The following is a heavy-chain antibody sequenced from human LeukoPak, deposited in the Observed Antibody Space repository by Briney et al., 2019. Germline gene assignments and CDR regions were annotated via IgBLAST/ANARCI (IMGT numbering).Heavy chain of an antibody. D-gene: IGHD3-3*01. CDR2: IYYSGST. CDR1: GGSISSYY. CDR3: ARAPSGGFLEWLLFGYFDY. V-gene: IGHV4-59*01. Sequence: SETLSLTCTVSGGSISSYYWSWIRQPPGKGLEWVGYIYYSGSTNYNPSLKSRVTISVDTSKNQFSLKLSSVTAADTAVYYCARAPSGGFLEWLLFGYFDYWGQGTLVTVSS. J-gene: IGHJ4*02.